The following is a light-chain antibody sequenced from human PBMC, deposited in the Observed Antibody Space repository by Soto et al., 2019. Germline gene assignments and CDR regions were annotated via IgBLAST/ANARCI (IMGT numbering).Light chain of an antibody. Sequence: DIQLTQSPSFLSASVGDRVTITCRSSQDINTSLAWYQQKPGKAPKLLIFAASTLQNGVPSRFSGSGSGTEFTVTITRLQHEDFATYYCQQRKSYPITFGQGTRLEIK. CDR2: AAS. CDR3: QQRKSYPIT. V-gene: IGKV1-9*01. CDR1: QDINTS. J-gene: IGKJ5*01.